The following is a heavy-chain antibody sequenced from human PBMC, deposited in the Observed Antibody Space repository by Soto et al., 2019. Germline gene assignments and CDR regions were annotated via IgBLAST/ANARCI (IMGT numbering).Heavy chain of an antibody. CDR2: ISGSGGST. Sequence: GSLRLSCAASGFTFSSYAMSWVRQAPGKGLEWVSAISGSGGSTYYADSVKGRFTISRDNPKNTLYLQMNSLRAEDTAVYYCAKDGGSSPWFYYYGMDVWGQGTTVTVSS. V-gene: IGHV3-23*01. J-gene: IGHJ6*02. D-gene: IGHD6-13*01. CDR1: GFTFSSYA. CDR3: AKDGGSSPWFYYYGMDV.